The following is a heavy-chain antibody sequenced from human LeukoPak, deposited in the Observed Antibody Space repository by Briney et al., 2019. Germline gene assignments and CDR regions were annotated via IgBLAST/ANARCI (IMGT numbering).Heavy chain of an antibody. V-gene: IGHV3-48*03. CDR1: GFTLISYE. CDR2: ISSSGGSAI. Sequence: GGSLRLSCAASGFTLISYEMNWVRQAPGKGLEWVSYISSSGGSAIYYADSVKGRFTISRDNAKNSLYLQMNSLRAEDTAVYYCARTDYGMDVWGQGTMVTVSS. CDR3: ARTDYGMDV. J-gene: IGHJ6*02.